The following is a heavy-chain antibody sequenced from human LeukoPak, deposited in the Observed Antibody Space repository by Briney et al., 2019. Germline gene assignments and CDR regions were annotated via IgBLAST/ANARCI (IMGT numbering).Heavy chain of an antibody. J-gene: IGHJ6*03. Sequence: PSETLSLTCTVSGGSISSYYWSWIRQPPGKGLEWIGYIYYSGSTNYNPSLKSRVTISVDTSRNQFSLKLSSVTAADTAVYYCARHVYDSRYYYYYYMDVWGKGTTVTVSS. CDR1: GGSISSYY. CDR2: IYYSGST. V-gene: IGHV4-59*08. D-gene: IGHD3-22*01. CDR3: ARHVYDSRYYYYYYMDV.